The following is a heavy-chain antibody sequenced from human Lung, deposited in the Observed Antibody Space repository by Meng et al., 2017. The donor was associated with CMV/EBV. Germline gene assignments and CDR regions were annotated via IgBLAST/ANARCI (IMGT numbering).Heavy chain of an antibody. CDR2: IYHSGST. V-gene: IGHV4-4*02. CDR1: GGSISSSNW. J-gene: IGHJ4*02. D-gene: IGHD6-19*01. CDR3: ASFPPPGKQWLVTDY. Sequence: QVQLQEPGPGLVKPSGTLCLTCAVSGGSISSSNWWSWVRQPPGKGLEWIGEIYHSGSTNYNPSLKSRVTISVDKSKNQFSLKLSSVTAADTAVYYCASFPPPGKQWLVTDYWGQGTLVTVPS.